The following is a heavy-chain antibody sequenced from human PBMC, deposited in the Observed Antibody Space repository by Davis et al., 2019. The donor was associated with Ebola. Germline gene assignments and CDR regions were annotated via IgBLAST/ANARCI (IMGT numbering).Heavy chain of an antibody. CDR1: GYSFTSYG. CDR3: AREGGFSSSWDYYYYGMDV. CDR2: INPNSGGT. V-gene: IGHV1-2*04. D-gene: IGHD6-13*01. Sequence: AASVKVSCKASGYSFTSYGISWVRQAPGQGLEWMGWINPNSGGTNYAQKFQGWVTMTRDTSISTAYMELSRLRSDDTAVYYCAREGGFSSSWDYYYYGMDVWGQGTTVTVSS. J-gene: IGHJ6*02.